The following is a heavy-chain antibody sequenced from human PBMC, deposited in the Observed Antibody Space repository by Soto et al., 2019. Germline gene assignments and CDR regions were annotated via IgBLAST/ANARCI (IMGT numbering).Heavy chain of an antibody. CDR1: GGTFSSYA. CDR2: IIPIFGTA. CDR3: ARDRFAERGYSYGPFDY. Sequence: SVKVSCKASGGTFSSYAISWVRQASGQGLEWMGGIIPIFGTANYAQKFQGRVTITADESTSTAYMELSSLRSEDTAVYYCARDRFAERGYSYGPFDYWGQGTLVTVSS. J-gene: IGHJ4*02. D-gene: IGHD5-18*01. V-gene: IGHV1-69*13.